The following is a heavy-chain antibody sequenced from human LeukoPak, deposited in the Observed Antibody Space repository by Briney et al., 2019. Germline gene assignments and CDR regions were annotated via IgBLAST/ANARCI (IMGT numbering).Heavy chain of an antibody. CDR2: INQDGSVE. J-gene: IGHJ3*02. CDR3: ARDTGGGAFDI. CDR1: GFTFSRNW. D-gene: IGHD3-10*01. V-gene: IGHV3-7*01. Sequence: PGGSLRLSCAASGFTFSRNWMSWVRQAPGKGLEWVANINQDGSVEYYVDSVKGRFTISRDNAKNSLYLQMNSLRAEDTAVYYCARDTGGGAFDIWGQGTMVTASS.